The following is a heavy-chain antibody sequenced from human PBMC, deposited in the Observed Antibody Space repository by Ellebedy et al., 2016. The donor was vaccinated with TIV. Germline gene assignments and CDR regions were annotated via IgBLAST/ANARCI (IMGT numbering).Heavy chain of an antibody. D-gene: IGHD5-12*01. CDR3: ASHPGHSDYDYYFDY. J-gene: IGHJ4*02. Sequence: MPSETLSLTCTVSGVSINSGGYYWSWIRQHPGKGLEWIGYIYHSGSTHYNPSLKSRLAILVDTSQNQFSLKLKSVTAADTAVYYYASHPGHSDYDYYFDYWGQGTLVTVSS. V-gene: IGHV4-31*03. CDR2: IYHSGST. CDR1: GVSINSGGYY.